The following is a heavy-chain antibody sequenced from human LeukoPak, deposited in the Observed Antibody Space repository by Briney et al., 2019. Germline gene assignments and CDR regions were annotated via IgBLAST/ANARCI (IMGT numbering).Heavy chain of an antibody. CDR2: ISAYNGNT. V-gene: IGHV1-18*01. CDR3: ARVGYSSSSKVFDY. CDR1: GGTFSSYA. J-gene: IGHJ4*02. Sequence: ASVKVSCKASGGTFSSYAISWVRQAPGQGLEWMGWISAYNGNTNYAQKLQGRVTMTTDTSTSTAYMELRSLRSDDTAVYYCARVGYSSSSKVFDYWGQGTLVTVSS. D-gene: IGHD6-6*01.